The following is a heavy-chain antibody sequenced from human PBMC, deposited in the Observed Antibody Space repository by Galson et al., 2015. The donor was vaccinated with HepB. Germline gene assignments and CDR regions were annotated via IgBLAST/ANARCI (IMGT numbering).Heavy chain of an antibody. CDR3: ARGDCSSTSCFDYYYGMDV. D-gene: IGHD2-2*01. CDR2: INAGNGNT. Sequence: SVKVSCKASGYTFTSYAMHWVRQAPGQRLEWMGWINAGNGNTKYSQKFQGWVTMTRDTSISTAYMELSRLRSDDTAVYYCARGDCSSTSCFDYYYGMDVWGQGTTVTVSS. J-gene: IGHJ6*02. CDR1: GYTFTSYA. V-gene: IGHV1-3*01.